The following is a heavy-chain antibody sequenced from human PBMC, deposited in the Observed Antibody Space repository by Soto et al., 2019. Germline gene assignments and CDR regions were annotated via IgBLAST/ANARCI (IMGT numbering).Heavy chain of an antibody. Sequence: SETLSLTCTVSGGSISSYYWSWIRQPPGKGLEWIGYIYYSGSTNYNPSLKSRVTISVDTSKNQFSLKLSSVTAADTAVYYCARHRRAPGYFEYWGQGTLVTVSS. J-gene: IGHJ4*02. CDR2: IYYSGST. CDR3: ARHRRAPGYFEY. CDR1: GGSISSYY. V-gene: IGHV4-59*08.